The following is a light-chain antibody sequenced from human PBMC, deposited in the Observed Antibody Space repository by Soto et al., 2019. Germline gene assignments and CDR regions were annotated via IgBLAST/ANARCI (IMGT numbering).Light chain of an antibody. V-gene: IGKV2-24*01. Sequence: IVMTQTPLSSPVTLGQPAFISCRSSQSLVHTEEGKTYLSWLHQRPGQPPRLLIYKVSNRLSGVPDRFSGSGAGTRFTLTISRVEAEDVGLYYCMQATEFPWTFGQGTRVEIK. CDR1: QSLVHTEEGKTY. CDR2: KVS. J-gene: IGKJ1*01. CDR3: MQATEFPWT.